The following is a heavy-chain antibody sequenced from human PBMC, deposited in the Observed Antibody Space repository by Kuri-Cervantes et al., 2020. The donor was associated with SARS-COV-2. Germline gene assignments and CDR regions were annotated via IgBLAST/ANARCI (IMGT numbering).Heavy chain of an antibody. CDR1: GGSFSGYY. CDR2: INHSGST. D-gene: IGHD3-3*01. CDR3: ARHRKIRFLEWLSPFDY. J-gene: IGHJ4*02. V-gene: IGHV4-34*01. Sequence: SETLSLTCAVYGGSFSGYYWSWIRQPPGKGLEWIGEINHSGSTNYNPSLKSRVTISVDTSKNQFSLKLSSVTAADTAVYYCARHRKIRFLEWLSPFDYWGQGTLVTDSS.